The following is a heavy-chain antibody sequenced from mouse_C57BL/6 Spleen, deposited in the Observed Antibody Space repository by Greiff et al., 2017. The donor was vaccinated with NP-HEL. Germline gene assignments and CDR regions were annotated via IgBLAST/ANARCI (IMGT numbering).Heavy chain of an antibody. D-gene: IGHD2-4*01. V-gene: IGHV1-52*01. J-gene: IGHJ4*01. CDR3: ARESSFYYDYDGYAMDY. CDR2: IDPSDSET. Sequence: QVHVKQPGAELVRPGSSVKLSCKASGYTFTSYWMHWVKQRPIQGLEWIGNIDPSDSETHYNQKFKDKATLTVDKSSSTAYMQLSSLTSEDSAVYYCARESSFYYDYDGYAMDYWGQGTSVTVSS. CDR1: GYTFTSYW.